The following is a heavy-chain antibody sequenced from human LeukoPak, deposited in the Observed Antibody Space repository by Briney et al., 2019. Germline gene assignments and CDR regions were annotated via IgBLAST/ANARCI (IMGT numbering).Heavy chain of an antibody. CDR3: ATAQDAHDAFDI. J-gene: IGHJ3*02. V-gene: IGHV4-34*01. CDR2: INHSGST. CDR1: GGSFSGYY. Sequence: SETLSLTCAVYGGSFSGYYWSWIRQPPGKGPEWIGEINHSGSTNYSPSLKSRVTISVDTSKNQFSLKLSSVTAADTAVYYCATAQDAHDAFDIWGQGTMVTVSS.